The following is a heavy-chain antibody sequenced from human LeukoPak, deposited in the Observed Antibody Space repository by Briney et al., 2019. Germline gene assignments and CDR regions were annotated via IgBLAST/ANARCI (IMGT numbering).Heavy chain of an antibody. CDR3: ARGGGWDSGYYMDV. Sequence: SETLSLICTVSGGSIGSYYWSWIRQPPGKGLEWIGYIYYSGSTNYNPSLKSRVTISVDTSKNQFSLKLSSVTAADTAVYYCARGGGWDSGYYMDVWGKGTTVTVYS. CDR2: IYYSGST. CDR1: GGSIGSYY. D-gene: IGHD3-10*01. V-gene: IGHV4-59*01. J-gene: IGHJ6*03.